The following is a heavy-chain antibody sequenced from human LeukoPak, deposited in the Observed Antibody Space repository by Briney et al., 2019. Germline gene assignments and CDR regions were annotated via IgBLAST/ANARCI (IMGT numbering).Heavy chain of an antibody. J-gene: IGHJ6*03. V-gene: IGHV5-51*01. CDR1: GYSFTSYW. CDR2: IYPGDSDT. D-gene: IGHD5-12*01. CDR3: ARLLPLSREGAYSGYDSWGVYMDV. Sequence: GESLKISCKGSGYSFTSYWIGRVRQMPGKGLEWMGIIYPGDSDTRYSPSFQGQVTISADKSISTAYLQWSSLKASDTAMYYCARLLPLSREGAYSGYDSWGVYMDVWGKGTTVTVSS.